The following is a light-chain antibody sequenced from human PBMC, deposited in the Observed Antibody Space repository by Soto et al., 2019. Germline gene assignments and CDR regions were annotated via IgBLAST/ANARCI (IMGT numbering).Light chain of an antibody. CDR1: QSVRSN. V-gene: IGKV3-15*01. CDR3: QQYNSWPPYT. CDR2: DAS. J-gene: IGKJ2*01. Sequence: EIVMTQSPATLYVSPGERVTLSCRASQSVRSNLAWYQQRPGQAPRLLIYDASTRATGIPARFSGSGSGTEFTLTISSLQSEDFAVYSCQQYNSWPPYTFGQWTKLEIK.